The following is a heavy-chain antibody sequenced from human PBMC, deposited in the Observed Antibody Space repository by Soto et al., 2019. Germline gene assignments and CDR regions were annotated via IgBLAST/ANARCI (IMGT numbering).Heavy chain of an antibody. J-gene: IGHJ3*02. Sequence: EVQLVESGGGLVQPGGSLRLSCSASGFIFSSYWMNWVRQAPGKGLEWVANIRQDGSEKYYVDSVKGRFTISRDNANSLYLQMNSLRSEDTAVYYCARDCGPEDLRGAFDIWGQGTMVTVSS. CDR1: GFIFSSYW. V-gene: IGHV3-7*01. D-gene: IGHD2-15*01. CDR2: IRQDGSEK. CDR3: ARDCGPEDLRGAFDI.